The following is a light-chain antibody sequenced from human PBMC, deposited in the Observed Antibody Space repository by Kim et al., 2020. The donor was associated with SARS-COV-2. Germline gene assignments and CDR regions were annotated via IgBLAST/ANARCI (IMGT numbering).Light chain of an antibody. V-gene: IGKV1-5*03. Sequence: ASVGDRVTITCRASQSISAWLAWYHQKPGKAPKLLIYKASSLESGVPSRFSGSGSGTEFTFTISSLQPDDFATYYCQQYKSYPWTFGQGTKVEIK. CDR3: QQYKSYPWT. J-gene: IGKJ1*01. CDR2: KAS. CDR1: QSISAW.